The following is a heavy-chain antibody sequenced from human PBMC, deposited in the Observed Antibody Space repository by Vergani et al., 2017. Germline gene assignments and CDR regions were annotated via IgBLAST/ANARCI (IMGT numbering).Heavy chain of an antibody. Sequence: EVQLLESGGGLVQPGGSLRLSCAASGFTFSSYAMSWVRQAPEKGLEWVSAISGSGGSTYYADSVKGRFTISRDNSKNTLYLQMNSLRAEDTAVYYCAKDHSGQQWLALPYYFDYWGQGTLVTVSS. V-gene: IGHV3-23*01. CDR2: ISGSGGST. J-gene: IGHJ4*02. D-gene: IGHD6-19*01. CDR1: GFTFSSYA. CDR3: AKDHSGQQWLALPYYFDY.